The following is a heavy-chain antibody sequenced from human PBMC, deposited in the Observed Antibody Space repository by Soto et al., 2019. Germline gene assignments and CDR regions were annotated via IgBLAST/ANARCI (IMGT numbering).Heavy chain of an antibody. Sequence: SETLSLTCTVSGGSISSGDYYWSWIRQPPGKGLEWIGYIYYSGSTYYNPSLKSRVTISVDTSKNQFSLKLSSVTAADTAVYYCARGLLFFYFGVGGWGMVGCCQGTTVSVS. J-gene: IGHJ6*02. CDR3: ARGLLFFYFGVGGWGMVG. V-gene: IGHV4-30-4*01. D-gene: IGHD2-15*01. CDR2: IYYSGST. CDR1: GGSISSGDYY.